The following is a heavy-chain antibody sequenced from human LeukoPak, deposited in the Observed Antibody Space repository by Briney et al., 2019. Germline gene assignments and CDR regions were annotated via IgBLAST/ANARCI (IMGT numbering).Heavy chain of an antibody. Sequence: ASVKVSCKASGYTFTSYGISWVRQAPGQGLEWMGWISAYNGNTNYAQKLQGRVTMTTDTSTSTAYMELRSLRSDDTAVYCCARDLDFWSGRPNYFDYWGQGTLVTVSS. CDR2: ISAYNGNT. V-gene: IGHV1-18*01. J-gene: IGHJ4*02. CDR3: ARDLDFWSGRPNYFDY. D-gene: IGHD3-3*01. CDR1: GYTFTSYG.